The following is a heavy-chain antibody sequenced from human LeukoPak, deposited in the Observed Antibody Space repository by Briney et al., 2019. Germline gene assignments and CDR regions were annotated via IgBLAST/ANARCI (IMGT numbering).Heavy chain of an antibody. J-gene: IGHJ4*02. Sequence: ASVKVSCKASGYTFTRYYMHWVRQAPGQGLEWMGGINSRRGGATYAQKFQGRVTMTRDTSTSTVYMELSSLRSEDTAVYYCARGPMTAVDHWGQGTLVPVSS. CDR3: ARGPMTAVDH. D-gene: IGHD4-17*01. CDR2: INSRRGGA. V-gene: IGHV1-46*01. CDR1: GYTFTRYY.